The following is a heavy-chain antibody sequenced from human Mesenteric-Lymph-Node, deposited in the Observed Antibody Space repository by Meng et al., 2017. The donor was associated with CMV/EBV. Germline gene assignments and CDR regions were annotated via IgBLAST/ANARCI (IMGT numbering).Heavy chain of an antibody. J-gene: IGHJ5*02. CDR3: ARAYYDFWSGFPNWFDP. Sequence: GESLKISWAASGFTVSSNYMSWVRQAPGKGLEWVSVIYSGGSTYYADPVKGRFTISRDNSKNTLYLQMNSLRAEDTAVYYCARAYYDFWSGFPNWFDPWGQGTLVTVS. CDR2: IYSGGST. V-gene: IGHV3-53*01. CDR1: GFTVSSNY. D-gene: IGHD3-3*01.